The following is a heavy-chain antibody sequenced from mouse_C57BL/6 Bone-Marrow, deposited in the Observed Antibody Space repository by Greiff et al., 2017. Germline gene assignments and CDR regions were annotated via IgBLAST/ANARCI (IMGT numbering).Heavy chain of an antibody. D-gene: IGHD1-1*01. Sequence: EVQVVESEGGLVQPGSSMKLSCTASGFTFSDYYMAWVRQVPEKGLEWVANINYDGSSTYYLDSLKSRFIISRDNAKNILYLQMSSLKSEDTATYYCARYYDGSRAFFDYWGQGTTLTVSS. V-gene: IGHV5-16*01. CDR1: GFTFSDYY. J-gene: IGHJ2*01. CDR3: ARYYDGSRAFFDY. CDR2: INYDGSST.